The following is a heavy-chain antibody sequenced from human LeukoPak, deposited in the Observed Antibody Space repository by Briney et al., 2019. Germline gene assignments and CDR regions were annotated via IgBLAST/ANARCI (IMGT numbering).Heavy chain of an antibody. Sequence: GGSLRLSCSASGFTFSSFAMHWVRQAPGKGLEYVSAISSNGATTYYADSVKGRFTISRDNSKNTLYLQMSSLRGEDTAVYYCVKGGYSYATYLKDVWGQGTTVTVSS. J-gene: IGHJ6*02. CDR1: GFTFSSFA. CDR3: VKGGYSYATYLKDV. V-gene: IGHV3-64D*06. D-gene: IGHD5-18*01. CDR2: ISSNGATT.